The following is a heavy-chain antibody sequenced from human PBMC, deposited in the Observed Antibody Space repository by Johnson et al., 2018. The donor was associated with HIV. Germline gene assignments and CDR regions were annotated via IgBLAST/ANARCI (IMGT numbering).Heavy chain of an antibody. CDR2: IKQDGSEK. CDR1: GFTFSSYG. CDR3: ASDLGGSDAFDI. Sequence: VQLVESGGGVVQPGGSLRLSCAASGFTFSSYGMHWVRQAPGKGLEWVANIKQDGSEKYYVDSVKGRFTISRDNAKNSLNLQMNSLRAEDTAVYYCASDLGGSDAFDIWGQGTMVTVSS. D-gene: IGHD3-16*01. J-gene: IGHJ3*02. V-gene: IGHV3-7*01.